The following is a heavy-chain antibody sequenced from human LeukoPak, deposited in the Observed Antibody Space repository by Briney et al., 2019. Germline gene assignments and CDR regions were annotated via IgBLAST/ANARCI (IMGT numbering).Heavy chain of an antibody. Sequence: PSETLSLTCAVYGGSFSGYYWSWIRQPPGKGLEWIGEINHSGSTNYNPSLKSRVTISVDTSKNKFSLKLSSVTAADTAVYYCARLARWYGSYYYYYMDVWGKGTTVTISS. D-gene: IGHD2-15*01. CDR1: GGSFSGYY. CDR3: ARLARWYGSYYYYYMDV. J-gene: IGHJ6*03. V-gene: IGHV4-34*01. CDR2: INHSGST.